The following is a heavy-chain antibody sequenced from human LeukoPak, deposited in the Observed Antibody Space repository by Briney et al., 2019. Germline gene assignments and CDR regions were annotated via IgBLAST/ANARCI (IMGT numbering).Heavy chain of an antibody. J-gene: IGHJ6*02. Sequence: SETLSLTCIVSGGSINGYYWSWIRQPPGKGLGWIGYIYYSGSTNYNPSLKSRVTISVDTSKNQFSLKLSSVTAADTAVYYCARDPYSSSSNYYYYGMDVWGQGTTVTVSS. V-gene: IGHV4-59*01. CDR3: ARDPYSSSSNYYYYGMDV. D-gene: IGHD6-6*01. CDR1: GGSINGYY. CDR2: IYYSGST.